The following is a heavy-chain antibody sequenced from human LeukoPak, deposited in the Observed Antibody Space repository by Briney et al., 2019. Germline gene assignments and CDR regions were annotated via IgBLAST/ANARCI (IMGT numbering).Heavy chain of an antibody. CDR3: ARSSSGWAGFDY. CDR1: GDSVSSNSAA. J-gene: IGHJ4*02. Sequence: RSQTLSLTCAISGDSVSSNSAAWNWIRQSPSRDLEWLGRTYYRSKWYTDYAVSVNSRMTINPDTAKNQVSLQLNSVTPEDTAVYYCARSSSGWAGFDYWGQGTLVTVSS. V-gene: IGHV6-1*01. CDR2: TYYRSKWYT. D-gene: IGHD6-19*01.